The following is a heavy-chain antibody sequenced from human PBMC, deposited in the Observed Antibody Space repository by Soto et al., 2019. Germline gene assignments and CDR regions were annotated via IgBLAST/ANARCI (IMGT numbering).Heavy chain of an antibody. J-gene: IGHJ6*02. Sequence: GGSLRPSCAAFGFTFSSYSMNWVRQAPGKGLEWVSSISRSSGYIYYADSVKGRFTISRDDAKHSLSLQMTSLRAEDTAVYYCASIRSYSYGQGYGMDVWGQGTTVTVSS. CDR3: ASIRSYSYGQGYGMDV. CDR2: ISRSSGYI. D-gene: IGHD5-18*01. V-gene: IGHV3-21*01. CDR1: GFTFSSYS.